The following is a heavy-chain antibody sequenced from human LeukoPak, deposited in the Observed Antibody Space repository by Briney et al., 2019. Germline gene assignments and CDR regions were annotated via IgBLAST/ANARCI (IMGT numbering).Heavy chain of an antibody. CDR3: ASCSSSGWYFPFDY. CDR2: ISSSSSYI. V-gene: IGHV3-21*01. CDR1: GFTFSSYS. D-gene: IGHD6-19*01. Sequence: GGSLRLSCAASGFTFSSYSMNWVRQAPGKGLEWVSSISSSSSYIYYADSVKGRFTISRDNAKNSLYLQMNSLRAKDTAVYYCASCSSSGWYFPFDYWGQGTPVTVSS. J-gene: IGHJ4*02.